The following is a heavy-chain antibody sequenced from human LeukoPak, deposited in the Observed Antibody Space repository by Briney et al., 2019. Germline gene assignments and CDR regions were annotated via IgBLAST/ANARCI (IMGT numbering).Heavy chain of an antibody. Sequence: GGSLRLSCATSGFTFSSYTMNWVRQSPGKGLEWISYIDSSSNTIYYADSVKDRFTISRDNSKNTLYLQMNSLRAEDTAVYYCTKGLWAGVSAARDWGQGTLVTVSS. V-gene: IGHV3-48*01. CDR1: GFTFSSYT. CDR2: IDSSSNTI. D-gene: IGHD3-10*01. CDR3: TKGLWAGVSAARD. J-gene: IGHJ4*02.